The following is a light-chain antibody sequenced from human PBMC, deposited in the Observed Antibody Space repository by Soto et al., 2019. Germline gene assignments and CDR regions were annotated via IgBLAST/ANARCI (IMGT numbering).Light chain of an antibody. CDR2: EVS. V-gene: IGLV2-14*01. CDR3: SSYTTSSTLLYV. J-gene: IGLJ1*01. Sequence: QSALTQPASVSGSPGQSITISCTGTSSDVGGYNSVSWYQQHPGKAPKLMIYEVSNRPSGVSNRFSGSKSGNTASLTISRLQAEDEADYYCSSYTTSSTLLYVFGTGTKVTVL. CDR1: SSDVGGYNS.